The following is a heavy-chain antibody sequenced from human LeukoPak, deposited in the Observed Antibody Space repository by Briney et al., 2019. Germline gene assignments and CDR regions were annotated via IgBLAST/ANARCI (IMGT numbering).Heavy chain of an antibody. Sequence: GGSLRLSCAASGFTFSSYSMNWVRQAPGKGLEWVSSISSSSYIYYADSVKGRFTISRDNAKNSLYLQMNSLRAEDTAVYYCAREIGPVGTTVTYWGQGTPVTVSS. CDR2: ISSSSYI. CDR3: AREIGPVGTTVTY. J-gene: IGHJ4*02. D-gene: IGHD4-17*01. CDR1: GFTFSSYS. V-gene: IGHV3-21*01.